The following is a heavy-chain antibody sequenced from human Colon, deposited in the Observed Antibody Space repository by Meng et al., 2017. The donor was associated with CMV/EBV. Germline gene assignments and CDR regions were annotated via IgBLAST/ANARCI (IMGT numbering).Heavy chain of an antibody. CDR1: GSSFSNYR. D-gene: IGHD3-3*01. V-gene: IGHV3-21*01. Sequence: GGSLRLSCVDSGSSFSNYRMDWVRQAPGKGLEWLASIGSGSTPTYYADSVKGRLTISREDAKRSLYLQMKSLRAEDTAVCYCARVLRVVPDYWGQGTLVTVSS. J-gene: IGHJ4*02. CDR3: ARVLRVVPDY. CDR2: IGSGSTPT.